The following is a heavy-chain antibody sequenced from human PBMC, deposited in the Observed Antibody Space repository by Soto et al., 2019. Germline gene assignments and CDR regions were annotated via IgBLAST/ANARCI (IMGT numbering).Heavy chain of an antibody. J-gene: IGHJ6*02. V-gene: IGHV3-23*01. CDR1: GFTFSSYA. D-gene: IGHD6-6*01. CDR2: ISGSGGIT. CDR3: ACDDSSSRYYGMDG. Sequence: PGGSLRLSCAASGFTFSSYAMKWVRQAPGKGLEWVSSISGSGGITYYADSVKGRFTVFRENAQNTLYLQMDSLRAEDTAVYYCACDDSSSRYYGMDGWGQGTTDTVSS.